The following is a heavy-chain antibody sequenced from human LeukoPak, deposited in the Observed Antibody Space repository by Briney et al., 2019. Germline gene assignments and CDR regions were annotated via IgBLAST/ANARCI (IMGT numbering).Heavy chain of an antibody. CDR2: ISPYNDNT. J-gene: IGHJ4*02. D-gene: IGHD1-26*01. CDR1: RYTFTKYV. Sequence: ASVNVSCKASRYTFTKYVINWVRQAPGHGLEGMGWISPYNDNTENAQILHGRVTMTTDTSTSTAYMELRSLRSDDASVYFCAREPSESFIDYWGQGTLVTVSS. V-gene: IGHV1-18*01. CDR3: AREPSESFIDY.